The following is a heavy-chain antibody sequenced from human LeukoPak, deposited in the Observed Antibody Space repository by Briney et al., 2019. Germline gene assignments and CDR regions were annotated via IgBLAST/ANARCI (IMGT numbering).Heavy chain of an antibody. CDR1: GGSIKTNTYY. D-gene: IGHD3-10*01. V-gene: IGHV4-39*02. Sequence: PSETLSLTCSVSGGSIKTNTYYWTWIRQPPGKGLEGIGGISYSGGIYYNPSLQSRITISEDTSKNQFSLNLRTVTAADTAVYYCAREAITMVRGVTHFNWFEPWGQGTLVTVSS. CDR2: ISYSGGI. J-gene: IGHJ5*02. CDR3: AREAITMVRGVTHFNWFEP.